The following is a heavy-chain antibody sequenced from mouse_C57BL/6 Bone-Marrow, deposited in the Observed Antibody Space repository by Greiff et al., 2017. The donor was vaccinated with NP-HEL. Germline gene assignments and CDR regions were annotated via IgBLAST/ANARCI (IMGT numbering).Heavy chain of an antibody. CDR3: VTTTVVATFHWYFDV. Sequence: EVQLQESGGGLVQPKGSLKLSCAASGFTFTTYAMHWVRQAPGKGLEWVARIRSKSSNYATYYADSVKDRFTISRDDSQSMLYLQMNNLKTEDTAMYYCVTTTVVATFHWYFDVWGTGTTVTVSS. CDR2: IRSKSSNYAT. J-gene: IGHJ1*03. V-gene: IGHV10-3*01. CDR1: GFTFTTYA. D-gene: IGHD1-1*01.